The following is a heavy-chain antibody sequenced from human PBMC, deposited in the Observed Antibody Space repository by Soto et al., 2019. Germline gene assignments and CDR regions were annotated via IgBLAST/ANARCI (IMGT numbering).Heavy chain of an antibody. CDR2: IYYSGTT. CDR3: ARADYSDRSGTDY. J-gene: IGHJ4*02. Sequence: QVQLQESGPGLVKPSQTLSLTCTVSGGSIRSGDSYWSWIRQPPGKGLEWIGYIYYSGTTYYNPSLKSRITMSQDTSKNPFALNLSSVSAADTAVYYCARADYSDRSGTDYWGQGTLGTVSS. CDR1: GGSIRSGDSY. D-gene: IGHD3-22*01. V-gene: IGHV4-30-4*01.